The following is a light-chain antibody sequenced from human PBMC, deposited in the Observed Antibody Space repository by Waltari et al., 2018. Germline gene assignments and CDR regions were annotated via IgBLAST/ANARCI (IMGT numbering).Light chain of an antibody. Sequence: QSALTQPASVSGSPGQSITISYTGTSSDVGSYHLVSWYQQHPGKAPKLIIYEGSKRPSGGSKRLSGSRSGNTASLTISGLQAEDEADYYCFLYVSSSPLVFGTGTKVTVL. V-gene: IGLV2-23*01. CDR3: FLYVSSSPLV. CDR1: SSDVGSYHL. CDR2: EGS. J-gene: IGLJ1*01.